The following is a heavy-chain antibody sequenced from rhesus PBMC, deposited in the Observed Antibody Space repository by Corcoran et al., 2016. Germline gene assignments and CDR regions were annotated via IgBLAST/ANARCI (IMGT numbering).Heavy chain of an antibody. J-gene: IGHJ6*01. D-gene: IGHD1-14*01. CDR2: IYGSSGST. CDR1: GGSISSGYD. V-gene: IGHV4-76*01. Sequence: QVQLQESGPGVVKPSETLSLTCAVSGGSISSGYDWSWIRQPPGKGLEWIGYIYGSSGSTNYNPSLKNRVTISKDASKNQFSLKLSSGTAADTAVYYCAREWGNGNYGLDSWGQVVVVTVSS. CDR3: AREWGNGNYGLDS.